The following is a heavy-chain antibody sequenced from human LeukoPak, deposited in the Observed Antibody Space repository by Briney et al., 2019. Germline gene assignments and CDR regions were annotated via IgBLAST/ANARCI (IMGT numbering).Heavy chain of an antibody. D-gene: IGHD3-3*01. CDR3: ARGGVTIFGVVAYYFDY. CDR2: IYYSGYT. Sequence: PSETLSLTCTVSGGSISSSSYYWSWIRQPPGRGLEWIGYIYYSGYTNYNPSLKSRVTISVDTSKNQFSLKLSSVTAADTAVYYCARGGVTIFGVVAYYFDYWGQGTLVTVSS. V-gene: IGHV4-61*01. J-gene: IGHJ4*02. CDR1: GGSISSSSYY.